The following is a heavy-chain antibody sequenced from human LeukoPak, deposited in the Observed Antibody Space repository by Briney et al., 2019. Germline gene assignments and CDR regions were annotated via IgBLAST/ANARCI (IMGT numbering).Heavy chain of an antibody. D-gene: IGHD6-6*01. Sequence: SVKVSCKASGFTFTSSAVQWVRQARGQRLELIGWIVVGSGNTNYAQKFQERVTITRDMSTSTAYMELSSLRSEDTAVYYCAADSKQLVNGFDYWGQGTLVTVSS. CDR1: GFTFTSSA. J-gene: IGHJ4*02. CDR2: IVVGSGNT. CDR3: AADSKQLVNGFDY. V-gene: IGHV1-58*01.